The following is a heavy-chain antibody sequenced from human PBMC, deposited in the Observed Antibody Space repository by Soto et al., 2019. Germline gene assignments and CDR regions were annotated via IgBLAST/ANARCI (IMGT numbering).Heavy chain of an antibody. V-gene: IGHV4-59*01. D-gene: IGHD6-19*01. CDR2: IYYSGST. CDR1: GGSISSYY. J-gene: IGHJ6*02. Sequence: SETLSLTCTVSGGSISSYYWSWIRQPPGKGLEWIGYIYYSGSTNYNPSLKSRVTISVDTSKNQFSLKLSSVTAADTAVYYCAKFNSSGWYRGYYYYGMDVWGQGTTVTVS. CDR3: AKFNSSGWYRGYYYYGMDV.